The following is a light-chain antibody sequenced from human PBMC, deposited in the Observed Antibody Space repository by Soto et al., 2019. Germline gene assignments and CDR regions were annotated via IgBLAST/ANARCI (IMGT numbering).Light chain of an antibody. CDR1: QSVVNN. V-gene: IGKV3-15*01. J-gene: IGKJ1*01. CDR3: HQYYNWWT. Sequence: EIVMTQSPATLSVSPGERATLSCRASQSVVNNLAWYLQKPGQAPRLLIYGASTRASGIPARFSGRGSGTEFTLTISSLQSEDFAVYYCHQYYNWWTFGQGTKVDIK. CDR2: GAS.